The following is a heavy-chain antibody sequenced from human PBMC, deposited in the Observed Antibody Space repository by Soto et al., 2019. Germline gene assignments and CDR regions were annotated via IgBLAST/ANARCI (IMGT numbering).Heavy chain of an antibody. CDR3: ARVATMVRGVTYWFDP. CDR1: GFTFTRSA. V-gene: IGHV1-58*01. CDR2: IVVGSGDT. J-gene: IGHJ5*02. Sequence: GASVKVSRKASGFTFTRSAVQGVRQARGQRLEWIGWIVVGSGDTNSAQKFQERVTITRDMSTSIAYIELSSLRSEDTAVYYCARVATMVRGVTYWFDPWGQGTLVTVSS. D-gene: IGHD3-10*01.